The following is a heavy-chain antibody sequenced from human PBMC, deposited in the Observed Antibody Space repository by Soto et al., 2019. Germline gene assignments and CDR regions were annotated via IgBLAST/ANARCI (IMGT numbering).Heavy chain of an antibody. V-gene: IGHV3-33*01. J-gene: IGHJ6*02. Sequence: QVQLVESGGGVVQPGRSLRLSCAASGFTFSSYGMHWVRQAPGKGLEWVAVIWYDGSNKYYADSVKGRFTISRDNSKNTLYLQMNSLRAEDTAVYYCARDLGYCSSTSCYPSYYYYGMDVWGQGTTVTVSS. CDR1: GFTFSSYG. CDR2: IWYDGSNK. CDR3: ARDLGYCSSTSCYPSYYYYGMDV. D-gene: IGHD2-2*01.